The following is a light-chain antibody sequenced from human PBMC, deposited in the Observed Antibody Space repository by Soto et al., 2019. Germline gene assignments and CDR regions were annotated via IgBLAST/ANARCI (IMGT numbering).Light chain of an antibody. CDR2: GNN. V-gene: IGLV1-40*01. Sequence: QSVLTQPPSVSGAPGQRVTISCTGSSSNIGAPYDVHWYQQSPGTAPKLLIYGNNNRPSGVPDRFSGSKSGTSASLAITGLHAEYEADYYCQSYDSSLTAWVFGGGTKLTVL. CDR1: SSNIGAPYD. J-gene: IGLJ3*02. CDR3: QSYDSSLTAWV.